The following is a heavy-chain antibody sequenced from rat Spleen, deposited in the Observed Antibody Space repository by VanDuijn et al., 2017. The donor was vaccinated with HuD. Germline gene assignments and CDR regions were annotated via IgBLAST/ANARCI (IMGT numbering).Heavy chain of an antibody. V-gene: IGHV3-3*01. J-gene: IGHJ3*01. Sequence: EVQLQESGPGLVKPSQSLSLTCSVSGHSISSAYRWNWIRKFPGNKMEWMGYINYSGSTTYNPSLKSRISITRDTSKNQFFLQVNSVSTEDTATYYCARSEGTHYYLPFADWGQGTLVTVSS. D-gene: IGHD1-6*01. CDR2: INYSGST. CDR3: ARSEGTHYYLPFAD. CDR1: GHSISSAYR.